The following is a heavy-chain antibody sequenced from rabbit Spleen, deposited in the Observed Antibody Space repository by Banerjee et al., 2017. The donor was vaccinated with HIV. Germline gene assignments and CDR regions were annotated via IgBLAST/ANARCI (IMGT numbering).Heavy chain of an antibody. CDR3: ARDLAGAIGWNFYL. D-gene: IGHD4-1*01. J-gene: IGHJ4*01. CDR1: GFDLSSYYY. V-gene: IGHV1S45*01. Sequence: QQQLQESGGGLVQPGGSLALTCKASGFDLSSYYYMCWVRQAPGKGLEWIGCVGFGATGNTYYASWAKGRFTISKTSSTTLTLQMTSLTAADTATYFCARDLAGAIGWNFYLWGPGTLVTVS. CDR2: VGFGATGNT.